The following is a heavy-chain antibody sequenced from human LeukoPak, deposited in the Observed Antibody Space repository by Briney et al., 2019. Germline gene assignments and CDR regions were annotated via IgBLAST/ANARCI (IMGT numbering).Heavy chain of an antibody. V-gene: IGHV1-18*01. CDR3: ARCTSGWLAGENDY. Sequence: ASVKVSCKTSGYTFNSYNCGITWVRQAPGQGLEWMGWISTYNGNTNYVQKLEGRVTMTTDTSTSTAYMELRSLRSDDTAVYYCARCTSGWLAGENDYWGQGTLVTVSS. J-gene: IGHJ4*02. D-gene: IGHD6-19*01. CDR2: ISTYNGNT. CDR1: GYTFNSYNCG.